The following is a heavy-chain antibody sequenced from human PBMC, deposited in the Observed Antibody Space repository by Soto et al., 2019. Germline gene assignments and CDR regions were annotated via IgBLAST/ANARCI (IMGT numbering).Heavy chain of an antibody. V-gene: IGHV2-5*02. CDR2: IYWDDDK. CDR3: QHNDY. CDR1: GFSLSTSGVG. J-gene: IGHJ4*01. Sequence: QITLKESGPTLVTPTQTVTLTCTFSGFSLSTSGVGVGWLRQPPGNALEWLALIYWDDDKPYSPSLKSALTXLSGTSQTQVALTISSLHPVDTATYYCQHNDY.